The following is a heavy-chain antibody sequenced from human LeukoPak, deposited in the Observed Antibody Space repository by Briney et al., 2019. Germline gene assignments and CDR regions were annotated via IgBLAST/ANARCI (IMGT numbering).Heavy chain of an antibody. Sequence: GGSLRLSCAAPGFIVSNNYMTWVHQPPGKGLEWVSAIYSGGTTYYADSVKGRFTISRDDSKNTVFLQMNSLRAEDTALYYCARGGEDSPLWFEPKQYHFDCWGQGALVTVSS. V-gene: IGHV3-53*01. J-gene: IGHJ4*02. CDR1: GFIVSNNY. D-gene: IGHD3-10*01. CDR2: IYSGGTT. CDR3: ARGGEDSPLWFEPKQYHFDC.